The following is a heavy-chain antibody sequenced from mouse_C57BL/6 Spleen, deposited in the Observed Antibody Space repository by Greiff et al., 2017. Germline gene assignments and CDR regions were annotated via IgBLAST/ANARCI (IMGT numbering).Heavy chain of an antibody. Sequence: QVQLQQSGAELARPGASVKLSCKASGYTFTSYGISWVKQRTGQGLEWIGEIYPRSGNTYYNEKFKGKATLTADKSSSTAYMELRSLTSEDSAVYFCAREGPDSSDGYFDVWGTGTTVTVSS. CDR2: IYPRSGNT. CDR1: GYTFTSYG. V-gene: IGHV1-81*01. J-gene: IGHJ1*03. D-gene: IGHD3-2*02. CDR3: AREGPDSSDGYFDV.